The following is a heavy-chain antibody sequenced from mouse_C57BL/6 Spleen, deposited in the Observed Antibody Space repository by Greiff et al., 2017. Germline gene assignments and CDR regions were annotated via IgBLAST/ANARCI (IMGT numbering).Heavy chain of an antibody. CDR2: IDPANGNT. CDR3: ARKPTYTYGSSWYFDV. D-gene: IGHD1-1*01. V-gene: IGHV14-3*01. CDR1: GFNIKNTY. Sequence: EVQLQQSVAELVRPGASVKLSCTASGFNIKNTYMHWVKQRPEQGLEWIGRIDPANGNTKSAPKFQGKATITADTSSNTAYLQHSSLTSEDTAIYYCARKPTYTYGSSWYFDVWGTGTTVTVSS. J-gene: IGHJ1*03.